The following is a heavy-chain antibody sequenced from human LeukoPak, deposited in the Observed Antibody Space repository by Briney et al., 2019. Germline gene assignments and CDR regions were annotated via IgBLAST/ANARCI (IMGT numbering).Heavy chain of an antibody. Sequence: GGSLRLSCAASGFTLSSYGMHWVRQAPGKGLEWVAVIWYDGSNKYYADSVRGRFTISRDNSKNTLYLQMNSLRAEDTAVYYCARSSGYDFHYWGQGTLVTVSS. CDR3: ARSSGYDFHY. D-gene: IGHD5-12*01. V-gene: IGHV3-33*01. CDR2: IWYDGSNK. J-gene: IGHJ4*02. CDR1: GFTLSSYG.